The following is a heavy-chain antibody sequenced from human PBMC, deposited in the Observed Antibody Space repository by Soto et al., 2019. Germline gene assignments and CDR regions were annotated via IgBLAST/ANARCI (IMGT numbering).Heavy chain of an antibody. CDR1: GFTFTGYS. CDR3: ARSLGDHWDEYYFDS. J-gene: IGHJ4*02. V-gene: IGHV3-23*01. CDR2: ISGTGYNT. Sequence: VQVLESGGDLVQPGWSLRLSCAASGFTFTGYSMSWVRQAPGKGLEWVSGISGTGYNTYYADTVQSRFTISRDNSKNTLYLQKDSLRAEDTAIYSCARSLGDHWDEYYFDSWGQGTLVTVSS. D-gene: IGHD1-1*01.